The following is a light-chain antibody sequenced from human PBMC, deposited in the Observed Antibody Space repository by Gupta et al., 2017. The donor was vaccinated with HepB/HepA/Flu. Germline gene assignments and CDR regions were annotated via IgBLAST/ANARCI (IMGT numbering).Light chain of an antibody. CDR2: KNN. J-gene: IGLJ2*01. V-gene: IGLV1-47*01. CDR1: SYNIGSNY. Sequence: QSVLTQPPSASGTPGQRVTISCSGSSYNIGSNYVYWYQQLPGTPPKLLIYKNNRRTAGAPVRFSGSKAGTAASLAISVPRDEEEADYYSAAKEDSRSGVFGGGTKLTVL. CDR3: AAKEDSRSGV.